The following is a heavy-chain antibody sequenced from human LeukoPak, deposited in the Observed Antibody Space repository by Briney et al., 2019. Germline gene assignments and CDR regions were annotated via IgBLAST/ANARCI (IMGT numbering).Heavy chain of an antibody. CDR2: IRYDGSNK. D-gene: IGHD3-9*01. V-gene: IGHV3-30*02. Sequence: GGSLRLSCAASGFTFSSYGMHWVRQAPGKGLEWVAFIRYDGSNKYYADSVKGRFTISRDNSKNTLYLQMNSLRAEDTAVYYCAKDRLTPITIFCYMDVWGKGTTVTVSS. CDR1: GFTFSSYG. J-gene: IGHJ6*03. CDR3: AKDRLTPITIFCYMDV.